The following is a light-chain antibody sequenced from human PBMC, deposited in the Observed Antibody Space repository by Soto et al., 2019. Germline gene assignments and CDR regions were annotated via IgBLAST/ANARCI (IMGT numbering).Light chain of an antibody. Sequence: EIVMTQSPATLSVSTGERATLSCRASQSVNTNLAWYQQTPGQAPRLLIYGASTRATGIPARFSGSGSGTEFTLTISSLQSEDFAVYYCQQYNNWPPWTFGQGTKVDIK. V-gene: IGKV3-15*01. CDR3: QQYNNWPPWT. CDR2: GAS. CDR1: QSVNTN. J-gene: IGKJ1*01.